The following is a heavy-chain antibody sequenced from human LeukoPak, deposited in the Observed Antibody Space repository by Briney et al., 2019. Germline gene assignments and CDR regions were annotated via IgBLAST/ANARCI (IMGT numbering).Heavy chain of an antibody. CDR1: GFTFSSYA. V-gene: IGHV3-23*01. CDR3: PKGLTGDDDY. J-gene: IGHJ4*02. Sequence: PGGSLRLSCAASGFTFSSYAMSWVRQAPGKGLEWVSAISGSGGSTYYADSVKGRFTISRDNSKNTLYLQVNSLRAEDTDVYYCPKGLTGDDDYWGQGTLVTVSS. D-gene: IGHD7-27*01. CDR2: ISGSGGST.